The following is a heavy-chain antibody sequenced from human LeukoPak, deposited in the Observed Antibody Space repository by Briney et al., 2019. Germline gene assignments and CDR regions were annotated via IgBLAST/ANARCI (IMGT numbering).Heavy chain of an antibody. CDR2: INIISSEI. D-gene: IGHD3-10*01. Sequence: GGSLRPSCAASGFTFSSYSMNWVRQAPGKGLEWVSYINIISSEIYYGDSVKGRFTISTDNDKNSVYLQMNSLRDEDTAVYYCARDRAYAFDNWGQGTMVTVSS. CDR1: GFTFSSYS. J-gene: IGHJ3*02. V-gene: IGHV3-48*02. CDR3: ARDRAYAFDN.